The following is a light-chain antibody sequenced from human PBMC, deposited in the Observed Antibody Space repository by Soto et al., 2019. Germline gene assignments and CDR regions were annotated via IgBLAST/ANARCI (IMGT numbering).Light chain of an antibody. J-gene: IGKJ4*01. Sequence: EIVLTQSPSTLSFSPWERATLSCMASQSVSRYLAWYQQKPGQAPRLLIYDASNRATGIPARFSGSGSGTDFTLTITSLEPEDFAVYYCQQRSSWPSTFGGGTKVDIK. CDR2: DAS. V-gene: IGKV3-11*01. CDR3: QQRSSWPST. CDR1: QSVSRY.